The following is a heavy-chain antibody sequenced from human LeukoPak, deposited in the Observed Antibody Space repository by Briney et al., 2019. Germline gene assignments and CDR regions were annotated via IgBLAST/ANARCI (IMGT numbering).Heavy chain of an antibody. D-gene: IGHD5-18*01. V-gene: IGHV3-30*02. CDR2: IRYDGSNK. J-gene: IGHJ4*02. CDR1: GFTFSSYG. CDR3: ARQYISGQWYFDY. Sequence: YPGGSLRLSCAASGFTFSSYGMHWVRQAPGKGLEWVAFIRYDGSNKYYADSVKGRFTISRDNSKNTLYLQMNSLIPEDTAVYYCARQYISGQWYFDYWGQGTLVTVSS.